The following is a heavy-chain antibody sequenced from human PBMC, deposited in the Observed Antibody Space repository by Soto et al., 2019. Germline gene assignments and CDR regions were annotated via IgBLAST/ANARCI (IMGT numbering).Heavy chain of an antibody. CDR3: ARGWYYFDF. D-gene: IGHD2-15*01. J-gene: IGHJ4*02. Sequence: SETLSLTCDVSAAPMTGGYSWGWIRQSPGKGLEWIGSIYYGGTTYYNPSLRSRLAISIDTSKNQFSLRLSSVTAADTALYYCARGWYYFDFWGQGTLVTVSS. CDR1: AAPMTGGYS. CDR2: IYYGGTT. V-gene: IGHV4-38-2*01.